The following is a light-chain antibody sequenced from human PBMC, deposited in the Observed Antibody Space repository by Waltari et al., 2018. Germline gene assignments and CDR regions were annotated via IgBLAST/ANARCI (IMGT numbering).Light chain of an antibody. V-gene: IGLV1-47*01. Sequence: QSVLSPPPSASGTPGQRVTISCSGTNYTIGTNYVSWYHQLPGTAPKLLIYRNNPRPSGVPDRFSGSKSGTSASLAISGLRSEDEAHYYCASWDGSLGGVIFGGGTKLTVL. CDR2: RNN. J-gene: IGLJ2*01. CDR1: NYTIGTNY. CDR3: ASWDGSLGGVI.